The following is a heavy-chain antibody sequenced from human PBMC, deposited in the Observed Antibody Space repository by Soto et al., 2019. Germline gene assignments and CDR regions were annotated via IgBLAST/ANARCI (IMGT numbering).Heavy chain of an antibody. CDR2: ISSSSSTT. Sequence: EVQLVESGGALVQPGGPLGPSCAAPGLPFSSNSMTWVRQPPGKGLEWVSYISSSSSTTYYADSVKGRFTISRDNAKNSLYLQMNSLRDEDTAVYYCARGLYYYDSRGYWGYWGQGTLVTVSS. CDR1: GLPFSSNS. J-gene: IGHJ4*02. D-gene: IGHD3-22*01. V-gene: IGHV3-48*02. CDR3: ARGLYYYDSRGYWGY.